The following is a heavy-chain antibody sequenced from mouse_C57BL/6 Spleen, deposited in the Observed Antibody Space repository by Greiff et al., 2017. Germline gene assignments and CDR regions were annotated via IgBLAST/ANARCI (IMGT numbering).Heavy chain of an antibody. CDR2: IDPETGGT. J-gene: IGHJ3*01. CDR3: TAQLRLGFAY. D-gene: IGHD3-2*02. Sequence: QVQLQQSGAELVRPGASVTLSCKASGYTFTDYEMHWVKQTPVHGLEWIGAIDPETGGTAYNQKFKGKAILTADKSSSTAYMELRSLTSEDSAVYYCTAQLRLGFAYWGQGTLVTVSA. V-gene: IGHV1-15*01. CDR1: GYTFTDYE.